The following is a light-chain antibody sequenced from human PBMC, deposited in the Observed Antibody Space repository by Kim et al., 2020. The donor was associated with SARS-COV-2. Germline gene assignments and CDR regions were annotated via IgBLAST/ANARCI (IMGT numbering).Light chain of an antibody. CDR2: GKN. CDR3: NSRDSSGPGV. CDR1: SLRSYY. J-gene: IGLJ2*01. V-gene: IGLV3-19*01. Sequence: SSELTQDPAVSEALGQTVRITCQGDSLRSYYASWYQQKPGQAPVLVIYGKNNRPSGIPDRFSGSSSGNRASLTITGAQAEDEADYYCNSRDSSGPGVFGG.